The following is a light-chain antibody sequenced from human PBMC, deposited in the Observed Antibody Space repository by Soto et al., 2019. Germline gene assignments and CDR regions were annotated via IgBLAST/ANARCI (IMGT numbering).Light chain of an antibody. J-gene: IGKJ2*01. V-gene: IGKV3-20*01. CDR1: QSVGSNY. CDR2: AAS. Sequence: EIGLTQSPGTLSLSPGERATLSCRTSQSVGSNYLAWYQRKPGQAPRLLIYAASSRATGIPDRFTGSGSGTDFTLTISRLEPEDFAVYYCHQYGGSPYTFGQGTKLEI. CDR3: HQYGGSPYT.